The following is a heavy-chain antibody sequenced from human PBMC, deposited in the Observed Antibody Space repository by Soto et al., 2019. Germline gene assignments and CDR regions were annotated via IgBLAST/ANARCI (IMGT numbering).Heavy chain of an antibody. CDR3: VQDRWGEREVRVRTGS. J-gene: IGHJ4*02. D-gene: IGHD1-26*01. Sequence: ASVQASCEYSGDTFTAYVFSWVRQAPGEGLEWMGWVSGYNGDRDYAQNLQGRVTMTTDISTSTAFMELRSLKSDDTAMYYCVQDRWGEREVRVRTGSWGPGPRLTVST. CDR2: VSGYNGDR. CDR1: GDTFTAYV. V-gene: IGHV1-18*01.